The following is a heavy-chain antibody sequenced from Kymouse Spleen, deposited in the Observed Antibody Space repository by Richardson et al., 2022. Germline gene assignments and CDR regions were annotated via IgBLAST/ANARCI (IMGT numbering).Heavy chain of an antibody. V-gene: IGHV4-34*01. CDR2: INHSGST. CDR1: GGSFSGYY. Sequence: QVQLQQWGAGLLKPSETLSLTCAVYGGSFSGYYWSWIRQPPGKGLEWIGEINHSGSTNYNPSLKSRVTISVDTSKNQFSLKLSSVTAADTAVYYCARGLSNWTQFDYWGQGTLVTVSS. J-gene: IGHJ4*02. CDR3: ARGLSNWTQFDY. D-gene: IGHD1-20*01,IGHD1-7*01.